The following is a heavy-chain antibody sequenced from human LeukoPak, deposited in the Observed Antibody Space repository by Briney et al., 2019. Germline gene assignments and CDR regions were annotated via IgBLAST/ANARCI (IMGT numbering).Heavy chain of an antibody. J-gene: IGHJ4*02. CDR1: GYTFSGYD. D-gene: IGHD3-10*01. Sequence: ASVKVSCKASGYTFSGYDMHWVRQAPGQGLEWMGRINPNSGGTNYAQKFQGRVTMTRDTSISTAYMELSRLRSDDTAVYYCARGSIYYGSGWGDYWGQGTLVTVSS. CDR2: INPNSGGT. V-gene: IGHV1-2*06. CDR3: ARGSIYYGSGWGDY.